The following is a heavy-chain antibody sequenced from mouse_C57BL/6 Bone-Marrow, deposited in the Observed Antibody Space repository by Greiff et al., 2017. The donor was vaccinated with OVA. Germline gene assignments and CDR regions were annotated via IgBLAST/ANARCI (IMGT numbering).Heavy chain of an antibody. J-gene: IGHJ4*01. Sequence: VQLQQSGAELARPGASVKLSCKASGYTFTSYGISWVKQRTGQGLEWIGEIYPRSGNTYYNEKFKGKATLTADKSSSTADRELRSLTSEDSAVYFCARYDGYYPYAMDYWGQGTSVTVSS. D-gene: IGHD2-3*01. CDR3: ARYDGYYPYAMDY. CDR1: GYTFTSYG. CDR2: IYPRSGNT. V-gene: IGHV1-81*01.